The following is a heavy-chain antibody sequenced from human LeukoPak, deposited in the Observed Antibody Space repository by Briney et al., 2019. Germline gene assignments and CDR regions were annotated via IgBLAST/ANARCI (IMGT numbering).Heavy chain of an antibody. V-gene: IGHV4-39*01. CDR3: ARHRAVSVVGNFYFDY. CDR1: GGSIGSSSYY. J-gene: IGHJ4*02. D-gene: IGHD1-26*01. Sequence: SSETLSLTCTVSGGSIGSSSYYWGWIRQPPGKGLEWIGSIYYSGSTYYNPSLKSRVTKSVDTSKNQFSLKLSSVTAADTAVYYCARHRAVSVVGNFYFDYWGRGTLVTVSS. CDR2: IYYSGST.